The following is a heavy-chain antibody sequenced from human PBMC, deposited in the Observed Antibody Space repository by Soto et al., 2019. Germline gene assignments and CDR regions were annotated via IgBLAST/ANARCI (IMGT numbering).Heavy chain of an antibody. CDR1: GFTFSTYS. CDR3: ARDVWHCGSNSCYFYGMDV. D-gene: IGHD2-2*01. V-gene: IGHV3-30-3*01. CDR2: VSSDGSRT. J-gene: IGHJ6*02. Sequence: QVQLVESGGGLVQPGRSLRLSYAASGFTFSTYSMHWVRQAPGKGLEWVAVVSSDGSRTYYADSVKGRFTISRDNSKNTVFMQMNSLRAEDTAVYYCARDVWHCGSNSCYFYGMDVWGQGTTVTVSS.